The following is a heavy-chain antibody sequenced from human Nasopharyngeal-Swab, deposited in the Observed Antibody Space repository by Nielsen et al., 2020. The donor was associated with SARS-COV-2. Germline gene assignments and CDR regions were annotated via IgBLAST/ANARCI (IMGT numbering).Heavy chain of an antibody. CDR3: AKEYSSSWYRTWFDP. Sequence: GESLKISCAASGFTFSNYWMHWVRQAPGKGLEWVSAISGSGGSTYYADSVKGRFTISRDNSKNTLYLQMNSLRAEDTAVYYCAKEYSSSWYRTWFDPWGQGTLVTVSS. CDR1: GFTFSNYW. V-gene: IGHV3-23*01. J-gene: IGHJ5*02. D-gene: IGHD6-13*01. CDR2: ISGSGGST.